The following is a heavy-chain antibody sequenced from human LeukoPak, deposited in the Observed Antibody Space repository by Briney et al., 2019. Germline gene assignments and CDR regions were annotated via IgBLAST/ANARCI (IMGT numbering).Heavy chain of an antibody. CDR2: ISGGGGTT. D-gene: IGHD3-16*01. Sequence: SGGFLRLSCAVSGFTFSSSAMSWVRQAPGKGLEWVSAISGGGGTTYYADSVKGRFTISRDNSKNTLYLQMNSLRAEDTAVYYCAKGYVTAGYFDSWGQGTLVTVSS. CDR3: AKGYVTAGYFDS. V-gene: IGHV3-23*01. CDR1: GFTFSSSA. J-gene: IGHJ4*02.